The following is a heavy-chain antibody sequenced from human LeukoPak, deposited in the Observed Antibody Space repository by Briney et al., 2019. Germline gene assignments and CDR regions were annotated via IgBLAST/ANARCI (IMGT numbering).Heavy chain of an antibody. CDR3: ARGRLAAAGDY. V-gene: IGHV4-39*07. Sequence: SETLSLTCTVSGGSISSSSYYWGWIHQPPGKGLEWIGSIYYSGSTYYNPSLKSRVTISVDTSKNQFSLKLSSVTAADTAVYYCARGRLAAAGDYWGQGTLVTVSS. CDR1: GGSISSSSYY. J-gene: IGHJ4*02. D-gene: IGHD6-13*01. CDR2: IYYSGST.